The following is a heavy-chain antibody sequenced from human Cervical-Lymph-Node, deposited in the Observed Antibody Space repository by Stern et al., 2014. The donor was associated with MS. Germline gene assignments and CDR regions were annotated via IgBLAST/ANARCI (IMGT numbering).Heavy chain of an antibody. CDR3: ASGYCSSTSCTPNWFDP. D-gene: IGHD2-2*01. CDR2: INPSGGST. CDR1: GYTFTSYY. J-gene: IGHJ5*02. Sequence: QVQLVQSGAEVKKPGASVKVSCKASGYTFTSYYMHWVRQAPGQGLEWMGIINPSGGSTSYAQKFQGRVTMTRDTSTSTVYMELSSLRSEDTAVYYCASGYCSSTSCTPNWFDPWGQGTLVTVSS. V-gene: IGHV1-46*01.